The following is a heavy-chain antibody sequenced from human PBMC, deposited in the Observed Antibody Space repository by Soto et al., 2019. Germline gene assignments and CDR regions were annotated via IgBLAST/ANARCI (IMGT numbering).Heavy chain of an antibody. V-gene: IGHV3-21*01. CDR1: GFTFSSYS. CDR3: ARDRRVGYYDSSGYYRAWYFDY. J-gene: IGHJ4*02. CDR2: ISSSSSYI. Sequence: PGGSLRLSCAASGFTFSSYSMNWVRQAPGKGLEWVSSISSSSSYIYYADSVKGRFTISRDNAKNSLYLQMNSLRAEDTAVYYCARDRRVGYYDSSGYYRAWYFDYWGQGTLVTVSS. D-gene: IGHD3-22*01.